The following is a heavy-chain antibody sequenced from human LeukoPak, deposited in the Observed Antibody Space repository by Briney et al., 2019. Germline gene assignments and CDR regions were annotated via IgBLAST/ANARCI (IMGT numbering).Heavy chain of an antibody. CDR2: IYSGGST. V-gene: IGHV3-53*01. J-gene: IGHJ3*02. D-gene: IGHD2/OR15-2a*01. CDR3: ARTLHDSPTNAFDI. Sequence: GGSLRLSCAASGFTVSNNYMNWVRQAPGKGLEWVSLIYSGGSTYYADSVKGRFTISRDNAKNSLYLQMNSLRAEDTAVYYCARTLHDSPTNAFDIWGQGTMVTVSS. CDR1: GFTVSNNY.